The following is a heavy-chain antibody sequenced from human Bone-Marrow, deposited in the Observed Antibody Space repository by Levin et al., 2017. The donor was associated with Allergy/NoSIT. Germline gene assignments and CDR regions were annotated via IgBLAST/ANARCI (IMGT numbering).Heavy chain of an antibody. CDR2: IKSKTDGGTT. V-gene: IGHV3-15*01. CDR3: TTLDYYDSSGGDY. D-gene: IGHD3-22*01. Sequence: GGSLRLSCAASGFTFSNAWMSWVRQAPGKGLEWVGRIKSKTDGGTTDYAAPVKGRFTISRDDSKNTLYLQMNSLKTEDTAVYYCTTLDYYDSSGGDYWGQGTLVTVSS. CDR1: GFTFSNAW. J-gene: IGHJ4*02.